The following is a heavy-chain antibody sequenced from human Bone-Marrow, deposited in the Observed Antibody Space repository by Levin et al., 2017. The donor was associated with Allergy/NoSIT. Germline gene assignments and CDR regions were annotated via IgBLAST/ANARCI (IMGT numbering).Heavy chain of an antibody. CDR2: LSGSGGST. J-gene: IGHJ3*01. CDR1: GFTFSRYG. V-gene: IGHV3-23*01. CDR3: AKDRGWYGDALDT. D-gene: IGHD6-19*01. Sequence: SCAASGFTFSRYGMSWVRQAPGKGLEWVSALSGSGGSTYYADSVKGRFTVSRDNSKNTLFLQMNSLRVEDTAVYYCAKDRGWYGDALDTWGQGTMVTVSS.